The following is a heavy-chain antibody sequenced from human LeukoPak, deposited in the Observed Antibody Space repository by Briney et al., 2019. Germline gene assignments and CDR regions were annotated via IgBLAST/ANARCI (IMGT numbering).Heavy chain of an antibody. CDR2: IYYSGRT. J-gene: IGHJ6*02. CDR1: GGSISSYY. CDR3: ARASQEVEYSSSWYDYYYYGMDV. Sequence: SSETLSLTCTVSGGSISSYYWSWIRQPPGKGLEWIGYIYYSGRTKYNPSLKSRVTISVDTSKNQFSLKLSSVTAADTAVYYCARASQEVEYSSSWYDYYYYGMDVWGQGTTVTVSS. V-gene: IGHV4-59*12. D-gene: IGHD6-13*01.